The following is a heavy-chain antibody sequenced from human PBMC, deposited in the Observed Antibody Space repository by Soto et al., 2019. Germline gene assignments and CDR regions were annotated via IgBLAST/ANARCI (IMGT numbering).Heavy chain of an antibody. D-gene: IGHD2-15*01. J-gene: IGHJ6*02. CDR1: GFSFGDYG. CDR3: AKSRGGTANGLDV. CDR2: ISWKSASI. Sequence: GWSLRLSCAASGFSFGDYGMHWVRQAPGKGLEWVSGISWKSASIGYADSVKGRFTISRDNAKNLLYLQMNSLSAEDTALYHCAKSRGGTANGLDVWGQGTTVTVSS. V-gene: IGHV3-9*01.